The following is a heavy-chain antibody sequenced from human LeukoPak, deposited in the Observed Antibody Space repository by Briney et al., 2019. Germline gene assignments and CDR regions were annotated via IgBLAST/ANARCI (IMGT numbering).Heavy chain of an antibody. CDR3: ARAYSDYYYYGMDV. CDR1: GFTFSSYA. D-gene: IGHD2-21*01. J-gene: IGHJ6*02. CDR2: ISSNGGST. V-gene: IGHV3-64*01. Sequence: QPGGSLRLSCAASGFTFSSYAMHWVRQAPGKGLEYVSAISSNGGSTYYANSVKGRSTISRDNSKNTLYLQMGSLRAEDMAVYYCARAYSDYYYYGMDVWGQGTTVTVSS.